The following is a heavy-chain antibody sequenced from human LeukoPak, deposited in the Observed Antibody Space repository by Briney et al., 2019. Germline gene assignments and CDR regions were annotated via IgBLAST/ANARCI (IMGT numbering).Heavy chain of an antibody. V-gene: IGHV4-59*01. D-gene: IGHD3-3*01. Sequence: SETLSLTCTVSGGSISSYYWSWIRQPPGKGLEWIGYIYYSGSTNYNPSLKSRVTISVDTSKNQFSLKLSSVTAADTAVYYCAKDVWSGYDYWGQGTLVTVSS. CDR3: AKDVWSGYDY. CDR2: IYYSGST. CDR1: GGSISSYY. J-gene: IGHJ4*02.